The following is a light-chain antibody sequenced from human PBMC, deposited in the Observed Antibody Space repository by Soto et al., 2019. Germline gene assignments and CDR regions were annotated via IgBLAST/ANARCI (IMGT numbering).Light chain of an antibody. Sequence: QSVLTQPASVSGSPGQSITISCTGTSSDVGGYNYVSWYQQHPGKAPKLMIYDVSNRPSGVSNRFSGSKSGNTASLTISGLQIEDESDYYCSSYTSSSTLYVFGPGTKLTVL. V-gene: IGLV2-14*01. J-gene: IGLJ1*01. CDR3: SSYTSSSTLYV. CDR1: SSDVGGYNY. CDR2: DVS.